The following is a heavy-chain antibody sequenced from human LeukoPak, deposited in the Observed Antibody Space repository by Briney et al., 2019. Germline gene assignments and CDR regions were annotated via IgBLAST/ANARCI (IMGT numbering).Heavy chain of an antibody. V-gene: IGHV3-7*01. Sequence: PGGSLRLSCAASGFTFSSYWMSWVLQASGKGLEWVANIKQDGSEKYYVDSVKGRFTISRDNAKNSLYLQMNSLRAEDTAVYYCARDFLGGSYYVGYWGQGTLVTVSS. CDR2: IKQDGSEK. J-gene: IGHJ4*02. CDR3: ARDFLGGSYYVGY. D-gene: IGHD1-26*01. CDR1: GFTFSSYW.